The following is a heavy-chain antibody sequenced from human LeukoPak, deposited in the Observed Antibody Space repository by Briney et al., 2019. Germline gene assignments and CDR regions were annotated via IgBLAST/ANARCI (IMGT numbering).Heavy chain of an antibody. J-gene: IGHJ4*02. D-gene: IGHD5-18*01. CDR3: ARGGCGLKTPMVSTIFDY. Sequence: GGSLRLSCAASGFTFDDYAMHWVRQAPGKGLEWVAVISYDGSNKYYADSVKGRFTISRDNSRNTLYVQMNSLRTEDTAVYYCARGGCGLKTPMVSTIFDYWGQGTLVTVSS. CDR2: ISYDGSNK. CDR1: GFTFDDYA. V-gene: IGHV3-30-3*01.